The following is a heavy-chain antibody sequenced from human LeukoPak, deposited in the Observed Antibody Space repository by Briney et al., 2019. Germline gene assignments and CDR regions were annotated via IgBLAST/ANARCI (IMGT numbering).Heavy chain of an antibody. CDR2: IIPIFGTA. J-gene: IGHJ4*02. D-gene: IGHD3-10*01. CDR1: GGTFSSYA. V-gene: IGHV1-69*05. CDR3: ARESVSGSQIDY. Sequence: ASVKVSCKASGGTFSSYAISWVRQAPGRGLEWMGGIIPIFGTANYAQKFQGRVTITTDESTSTAYMELSSLRSEDTAVYYCARESVSGSQIDYWGQGTLVTVSS.